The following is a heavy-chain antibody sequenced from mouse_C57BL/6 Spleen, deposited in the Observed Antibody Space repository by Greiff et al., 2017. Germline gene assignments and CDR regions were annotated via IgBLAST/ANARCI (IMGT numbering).Heavy chain of an antibody. CDR1: GFTFSDYG. CDR3: AGGDGESNWYFDV. J-gene: IGHJ1*03. CDR2: ISSGSSTI. D-gene: IGHD3-3*01. V-gene: IGHV5-17*01. Sequence: DVKLVESGGGLVKPGGSLKLSCAASGFTFSDYGMHWVRQAPEKGLEWVAYISSGSSTIYYADTVKGRFTISRDNAKNTLFLQMTSLGSEDTAMYYCAGGDGESNWYFDVWGTGTTVTVSA.